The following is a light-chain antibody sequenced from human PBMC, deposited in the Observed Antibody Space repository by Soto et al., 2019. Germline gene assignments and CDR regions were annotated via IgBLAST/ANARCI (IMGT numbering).Light chain of an antibody. CDR1: SSDVGNYIF. V-gene: IGLV2-14*01. J-gene: IGLJ1*01. CDR2: DIN. CDR3: VSYTTSASDV. Sequence: QSALTQPASVSGSPGQSITISCTGTSSDVGNYIFVSWYRQHPGKAPKLMIYDINNRPSGVSNRFSGSKSGNTASLTISGLQAEDEADYYCVSYTTSASDVFGTGTQLTVL.